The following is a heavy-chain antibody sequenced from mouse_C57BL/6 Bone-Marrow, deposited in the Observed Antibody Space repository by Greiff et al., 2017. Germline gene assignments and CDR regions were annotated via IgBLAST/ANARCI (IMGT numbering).Heavy chain of an antibody. CDR1: GYTFTSSW. CDR3: ARTFITTVVAGGSYAMDY. CDR2: IDPTDSYT. D-gene: IGHD1-1*01. V-gene: IGHV1-69*01. J-gene: IGHJ4*01. Sequence: VQLQQPGAELVMPGASVKLSCKASGYTFTSSWMHWVKQRPGQGLAWIGEIDPTDSYTNYNQKFKGKSTLTVGKSSRTAYMQLSSLTSEDSAVYYCARTFITTVVAGGSYAMDYWGQGTSVTVSS.